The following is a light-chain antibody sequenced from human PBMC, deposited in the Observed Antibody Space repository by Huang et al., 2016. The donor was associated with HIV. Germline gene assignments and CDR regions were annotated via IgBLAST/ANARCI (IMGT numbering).Light chain of an antibody. CDR2: GVS. CDR1: QGLSSQ. CDR3: QQYNDWPLT. J-gene: IGKJ1*01. Sequence: EIVMTQSPATLSVSPGERVTLSCRASQGLSSQLAWYQQKRGQAPRLRIYGVSTKATDSPARFSGSGSGTDFTLTINSLQSEDFATYYCQQYNDWPLTFGQGTGVEIK. V-gene: IGKV3-15*01.